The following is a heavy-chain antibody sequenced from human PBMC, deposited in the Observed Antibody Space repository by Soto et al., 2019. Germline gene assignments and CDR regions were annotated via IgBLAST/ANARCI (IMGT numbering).Heavy chain of an antibody. CDR1: GYSSAGYW. CDR3: ARQIYDSDTGPNFQYYFVS. V-gene: IGHV5-10-1*01. J-gene: IGHJ4*02. Sequence: PGASLKISCKGSGYSSAGYWITWVRQKPGKGLEWMGRIDPSDSQTYYSPSFRGHVTISVTKSITTVFLQWSSLRASDTAMYYCARQIYDSDTGPNFQYYFVSWGQGTPVTVSS. D-gene: IGHD3-22*01. CDR2: IDPSDSQT.